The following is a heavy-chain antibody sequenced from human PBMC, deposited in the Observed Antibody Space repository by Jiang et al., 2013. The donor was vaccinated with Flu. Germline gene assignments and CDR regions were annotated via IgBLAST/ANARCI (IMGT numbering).Heavy chain of an antibody. CDR1: GGSISRSGYY. CDR2: ISYSGST. D-gene: IGHD4-17*01. Sequence: GSGLVKPSETLSLTCTVSGGSISRSGYYWGWIRQPPGKGLEWLGSISYSGSTYYNPSLKSRVTMSADTSKNQFSLKLTSVTAADTAVYYCARQSLGGRDYGDYYDFWGRGTLVTVSS. J-gene: IGHJ2*01. V-gene: IGHV4-39*01. CDR3: ARQSLGGRDYGDYYDF.